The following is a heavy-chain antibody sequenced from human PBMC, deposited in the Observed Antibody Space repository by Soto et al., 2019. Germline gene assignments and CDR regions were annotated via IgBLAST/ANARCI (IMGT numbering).Heavy chain of an antibody. J-gene: IGHJ6*02. CDR3: AKDRGSGSYAANYQYYGIDV. D-gene: IGHD3-10*01. CDR2: INWNSGRI. CDR1: GFTFDDYA. Sequence: EEQLVESGGGLVQPGRSLRLSCAASGFTFDDYAMHWVRQAPGKGLEWVSGINWNSGRIGYADSVKGRFTISRDNAKTSLYLQMNSLRAEDTALYYCAKDRGSGSYAANYQYYGIDVWGQGTTVTVSS. V-gene: IGHV3-9*01.